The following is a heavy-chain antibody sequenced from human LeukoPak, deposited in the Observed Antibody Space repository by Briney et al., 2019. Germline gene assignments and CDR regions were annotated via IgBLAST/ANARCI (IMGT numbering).Heavy chain of an antibody. CDR2: IYHSGST. D-gene: IGHD6-6*01. V-gene: IGHV4-38-2*02. Sequence: PSETLSLTCTVSSYSISSGYFWGWIRQPPGKGLESIGIIYHSGSTYYNPSLKSRVAISVDTSKNQFSLKLSSVTAADTAVYYCARDPTPIAARRYLDYWGQGTLVTVSS. J-gene: IGHJ4*02. CDR1: SYSISSGYF. CDR3: ARDPTPIAARRYLDY.